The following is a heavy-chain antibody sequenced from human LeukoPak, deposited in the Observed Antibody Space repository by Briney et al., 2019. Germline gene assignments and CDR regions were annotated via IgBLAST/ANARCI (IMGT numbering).Heavy chain of an antibody. CDR3: AKTLSSSWYLDAFDI. J-gene: IGHJ3*02. V-gene: IGHV3-23*01. CDR2: ISGSGGSI. CDR1: GFTFSSYV. D-gene: IGHD6-13*01. Sequence: GGSLRLSCAASGFTFSSYVMSWVRQAPGKGLKWVSVISGSGGSIYYADSVKGRFTISRDNSKNTLYLQMNSLRAEDTAVYYCAKTLSSSWYLDAFDIWGQGTMVTVSS.